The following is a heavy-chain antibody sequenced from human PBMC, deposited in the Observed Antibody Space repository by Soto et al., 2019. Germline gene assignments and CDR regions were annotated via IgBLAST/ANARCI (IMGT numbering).Heavy chain of an antibody. D-gene: IGHD6-6*01. CDR2: ISAYNGNT. CDR1: GYTFTSYG. V-gene: IGHV1-18*01. CDR3: AREKNEYSSSFDAFDI. Sequence: ASVKVSCKASGYTFTSYGISWVRQAPGQGLEWMGWISAYNGNTNYAQKLQGRVTMTTDTPTSTAYMELRSLRSDDTAVYYCAREKNEYSSSFDAFDIWGQGTMVTVSS. J-gene: IGHJ3*02.